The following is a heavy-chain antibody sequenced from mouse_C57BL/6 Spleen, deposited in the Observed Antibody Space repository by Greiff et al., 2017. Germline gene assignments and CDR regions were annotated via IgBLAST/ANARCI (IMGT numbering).Heavy chain of an antibody. CDR1: GFTFSSYA. CDR3: ARDWVVVATPAWFAY. J-gene: IGHJ3*01. D-gene: IGHD1-1*01. Sequence: EVKVVESGGGLVKPGGSLKLSCAASGFTFSSYAMSWVRQTPEKRLEWVATISDGGSYTYYPDNVKGRFTISRDNAKNNLYLQMSHLKSEDTAMYYCARDWVVVATPAWFAYWGQGTLVTVSA. V-gene: IGHV5-4*01. CDR2: ISDGGSYT.